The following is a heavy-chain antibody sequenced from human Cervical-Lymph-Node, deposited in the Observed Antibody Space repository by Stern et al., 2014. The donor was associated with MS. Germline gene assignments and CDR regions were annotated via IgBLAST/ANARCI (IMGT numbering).Heavy chain of an antibody. CDR2: ISDTSGAI. Sequence: EVQLVESGGALVQPGRPLRLSCAGSGFNFGDYAMHWVRRAPGEGLELVSSISDTSGAIGYAPSVKGRFTISRDNAASSLYLDMKSLRADDTAFYYCARAPPALSGQYYGGFDFWGQGTLVTVSS. V-gene: IGHV3-9*01. D-gene: IGHD3-10*01. CDR1: GFNFGDYA. CDR3: ARAPPALSGQYYGGFDF. J-gene: IGHJ4*02.